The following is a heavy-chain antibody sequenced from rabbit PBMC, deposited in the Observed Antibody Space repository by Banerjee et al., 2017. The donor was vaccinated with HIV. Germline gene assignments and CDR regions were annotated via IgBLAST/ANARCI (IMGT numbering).Heavy chain of an antibody. CDR2: IDTCTGNT. J-gene: IGHJ4*01. V-gene: IGHV1S45*01. CDR1: GFSFSSSYY. Sequence: QEQLVESGGGLVQPEGSLTLTCTTSGFSFSSSYYMCWVRQAPGKGLEWLGCIDTCTGNTDYARWAKGRFTISKTSSTTVTLQMTSLAAADTATYFCARAPYYGYGYVGYTYAVYYFDLWGPGTLVTVS. D-gene: IGHD6-1*01. CDR3: ARAPYYGYGYVGYTYAVYYFDL.